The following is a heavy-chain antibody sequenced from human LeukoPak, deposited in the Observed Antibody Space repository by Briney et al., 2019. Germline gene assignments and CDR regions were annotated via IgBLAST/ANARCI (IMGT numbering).Heavy chain of an antibody. J-gene: IGHJ4*02. Sequence: GESLKISCKGSGYSFTSYWIGWVRQMPGKGLEWMGIIYPGDSDTRYSPSFQGQVTISADKSISTAYLQWSSLKASDAAMYYSARHHRKYSGSLRGALDYWGQGTLVTVSS. D-gene: IGHD1-26*01. CDR3: ARHHRKYSGSLRGALDY. V-gene: IGHV5-51*01. CDR1: GYSFTSYW. CDR2: IYPGDSDT.